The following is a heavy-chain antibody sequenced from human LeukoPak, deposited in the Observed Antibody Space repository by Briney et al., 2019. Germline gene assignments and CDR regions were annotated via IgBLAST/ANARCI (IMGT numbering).Heavy chain of an antibody. CDR3: ARDQVRGYCSSTSCYAPNYYYYGMDV. CDR2: INPRGGST. V-gene: IGHV1-46*01. D-gene: IGHD2-2*01. Sequence: GASVKVSCKASGGTFSSYAISWVRQAPGQGLEWMGIINPRGGSTSYAQKFQGRVTMTRDTSTSTVYMELSSLRAEDTAVYYCARDQVRGYCSSTSCYAPNYYYYGMDVWGQGTTVTVSS. J-gene: IGHJ6*02. CDR1: GGTFSSYA.